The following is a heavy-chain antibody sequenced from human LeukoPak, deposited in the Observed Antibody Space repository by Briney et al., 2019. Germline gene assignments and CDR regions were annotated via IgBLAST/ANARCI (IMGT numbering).Heavy chain of an antibody. CDR1: GFTFSSYE. Sequence: GGSLRLSCAASGFTFSSYEMNWVRQAPGKGLGWVSYISSSGSTIYYADSVKGRFTISRDNAKNSLYLQMNSLRAEDTAVYYCARDGQWLVEVPFDYWGQGTLVTVSS. CDR2: ISSSGSTI. J-gene: IGHJ4*02. CDR3: ARDGQWLVEVPFDY. D-gene: IGHD6-19*01. V-gene: IGHV3-48*03.